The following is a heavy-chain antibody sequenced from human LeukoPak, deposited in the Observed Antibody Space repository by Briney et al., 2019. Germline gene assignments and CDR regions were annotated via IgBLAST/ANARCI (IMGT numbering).Heavy chain of an antibody. CDR3: ARTKLAGIVMATIKAPYYFVS. J-gene: IGHJ4*02. CDR1: GYTFTGYY. Sequence: GASVKVSCKASGYTFTGYYMHWGRQAPGQGLEWMGWINPNSGGTNYAQKFQGRVTMTRDTSISTAYMELSRLRSDDTAVYYCARTKLAGIVMATIKAPYYFVSWGEGTLVTVSS. V-gene: IGHV1-2*02. CDR2: INPNSGGT. D-gene: IGHD5-24*01.